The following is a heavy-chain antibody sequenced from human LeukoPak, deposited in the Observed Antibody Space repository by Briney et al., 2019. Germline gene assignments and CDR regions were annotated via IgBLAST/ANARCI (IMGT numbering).Heavy chain of an antibody. D-gene: IGHD6-6*01. CDR1: GYTFTSYD. CDR2: INPNSGGT. J-gene: IGHJ3*02. CDR3: ARTDSSSADDAFDI. Sequence: ASVKVSCKASGYTFTSYDINWARQATGQGLEWMGWINPNSGGTNYAQKFQGRVTMTRDTSISTAYMELSRLRSDDTAVYYCARTDSSSADDAFDIWGQGTMATVSS. V-gene: IGHV1-2*02.